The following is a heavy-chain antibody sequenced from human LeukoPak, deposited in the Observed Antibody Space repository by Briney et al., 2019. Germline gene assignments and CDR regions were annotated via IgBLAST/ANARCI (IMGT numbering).Heavy chain of an antibody. CDR3: AREIRYSSDY. CDR1: GFTFSSYE. Sequence: GGSLRLSCAASGFTFSSYEMNWVRQAPGKGLEWVPYISSSGSTIYYADSVKGRFTISRDNAKNSLYLQMNSLRAEDTAVYYCAREIRYSSDYWGQGTLVTVSS. V-gene: IGHV3-48*03. J-gene: IGHJ4*02. D-gene: IGHD6-13*01. CDR2: ISSSGSTI.